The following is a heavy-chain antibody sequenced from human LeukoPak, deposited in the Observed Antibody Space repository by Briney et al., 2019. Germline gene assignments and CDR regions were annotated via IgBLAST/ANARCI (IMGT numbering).Heavy chain of an antibody. J-gene: IGHJ3*02. Sequence: ASVKVSCKASGYTFTSYDINWVRQATGQGLEWMGWMNANSGNTGYAQKFQGRVTITRNTSISTVYMELSSLRSEDTAVYYCARGPSELGAFDIWGQGTMVTVSS. V-gene: IGHV1-8*03. CDR3: ARGPSELGAFDI. D-gene: IGHD1-26*01. CDR2: MNANSGNT. CDR1: GYTFTSYD.